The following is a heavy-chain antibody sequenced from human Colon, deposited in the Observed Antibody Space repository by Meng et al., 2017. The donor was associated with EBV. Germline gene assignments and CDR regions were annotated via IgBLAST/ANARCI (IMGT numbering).Heavy chain of an antibody. V-gene: IGHV3-23*01. D-gene: IGHD2-21*02. CDR3: ARRLVVTASTYWYFDL. CDR2: ISGSGDDT. CDR1: GFTFSNYA. Sequence: EVHLLGYVGVLVQAGGSLCLSFAASGFTFSNYAMSWVRQAPGKGLEWVSGISGSGDDTWYADSVKGRFTISRDNSKNTLYLQLNSLRAEDTAVYHCARRLVVTASTYWYFDLWGRGTLVTVSS. J-gene: IGHJ2*01.